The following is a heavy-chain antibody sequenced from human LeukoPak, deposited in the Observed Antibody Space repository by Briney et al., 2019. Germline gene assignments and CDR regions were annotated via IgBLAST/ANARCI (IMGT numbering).Heavy chain of an antibody. CDR3: ARTGAQSSSHDAFDI. Sequence: SVKVSCKASGGTFSSYAISWARQAPGQGLEWMGGIIPIFGTANYAQKFQGRVTITADESTSTAYMELSSLRSEDTAVYYCARTGAQSSSHDAFDIWGQGTMVTVSS. D-gene: IGHD6-6*01. CDR1: GGTFSSYA. V-gene: IGHV1-69*13. CDR2: IIPIFGTA. J-gene: IGHJ3*02.